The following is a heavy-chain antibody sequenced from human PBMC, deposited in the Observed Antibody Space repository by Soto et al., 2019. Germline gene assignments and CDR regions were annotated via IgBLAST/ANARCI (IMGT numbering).Heavy chain of an antibody. CDR1: GFTFSSYG. D-gene: IGHD6-6*01. V-gene: IGHV3-30*18. J-gene: IGHJ3*02. CDR2: ISYDGSNK. Sequence: GGSLRLSCAASGFTFSSYGMRWVRQAPGKGLEWVAVISYDGSNKYYADSVKGRFTISRDNSKNTLYLQMNSLRAEDTAVYYCANPFRQLVRDDAFDIWGQGTMVTVSS. CDR3: ANPFRQLVRDDAFDI.